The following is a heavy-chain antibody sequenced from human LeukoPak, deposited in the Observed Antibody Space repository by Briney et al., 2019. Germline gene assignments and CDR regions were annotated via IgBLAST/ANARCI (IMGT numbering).Heavy chain of an antibody. Sequence: GGSLRLSCAASGFTFSSYGMHWVRQAPGKGLEWVAFIRYDGSNKYYADSVKGRFTISRDNAKNSLYLQMNSLRAEDTAVYYCARGARITMVRGVPLTEFDYWGQGTLVTVSS. CDR2: IRYDGSNK. CDR3: ARGARITMVRGVPLTEFDY. J-gene: IGHJ4*02. D-gene: IGHD3-10*01. V-gene: IGHV3-30*02. CDR1: GFTFSSYG.